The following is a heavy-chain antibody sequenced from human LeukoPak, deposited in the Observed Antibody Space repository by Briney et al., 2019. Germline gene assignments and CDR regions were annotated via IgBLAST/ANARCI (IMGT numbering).Heavy chain of an antibody. CDR3: ARGITIFEDAFDI. V-gene: IGHV1-8*03. D-gene: IGHD3-3*01. J-gene: IGHJ3*02. Sequence: GSVKVSCRASGYTFTSYDINWVRQATGQGLEWMGWMNPNSGNTGYAQKFQGRVTITRNTSISTAYMELSSLRSEDTAVYYCARGITIFEDAFDIWGQGTVVTVSS. CDR1: GYTFTSYD. CDR2: MNPNSGNT.